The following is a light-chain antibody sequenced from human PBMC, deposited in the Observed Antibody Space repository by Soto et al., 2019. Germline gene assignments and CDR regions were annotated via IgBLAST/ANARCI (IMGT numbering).Light chain of an antibody. CDR1: QSITNY. V-gene: IGKV1-39*01. Sequence: DIQMTQSPSSLSVSVGDRVTITCRASQSITNYLNWYQQKPGKAPKLLVYAASSLQSGVPSRFSGNGSGTDFTLTISSQQPEDFATYYCQQSDSYSYTFGQGTKLEIK. J-gene: IGKJ2*01. CDR3: QQSDSYSYT. CDR2: AAS.